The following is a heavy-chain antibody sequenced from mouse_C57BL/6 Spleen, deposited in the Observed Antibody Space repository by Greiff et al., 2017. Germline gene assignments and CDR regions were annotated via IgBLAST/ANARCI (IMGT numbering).Heavy chain of an antibody. CDR2: IDPSDSET. J-gene: IGHJ3*01. D-gene: IGHD3-2*02. V-gene: IGHV1-52*01. CDR3: ARVDSSGWFAY. CDR1: GYTFTSYW. Sequence: LVGPGSSVKLSCKASGYTFTSYWMHWVKQRPIQGLEWIGNIDPSDSETHYNQKFKDKATLTVDKSSSTAYMQLSSLTSEDSAVYYCARVDSSGWFAYWGQGTLVTVSA.